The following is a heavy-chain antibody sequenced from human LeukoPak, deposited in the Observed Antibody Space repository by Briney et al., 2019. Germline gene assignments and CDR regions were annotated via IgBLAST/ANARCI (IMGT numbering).Heavy chain of an antibody. CDR2: IYYSGST. Sequence: SETLSLTCTVSGGSISSSSYYWGWIRQPPGKGLEWIGSIYYSGSTYYNPSLKSRVTISVDTSKNQFSLKLSSVTAADTAVYYCAGSGSLYYFDYWGQGTLVTVSS. CDR3: AGSGSLYYFDY. J-gene: IGHJ4*02. V-gene: IGHV4-39*07. D-gene: IGHD3-10*01. CDR1: GGSISSSSYY.